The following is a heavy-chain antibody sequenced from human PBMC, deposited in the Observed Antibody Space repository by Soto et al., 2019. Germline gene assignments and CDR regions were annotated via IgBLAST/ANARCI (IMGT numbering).Heavy chain of an antibody. CDR1: GFTFSSYA. J-gene: IGHJ6*02. D-gene: IGHD1-1*01. V-gene: IGHV3-30-3*01. Sequence: QVQLVESRGGVVQPGRSLRLSCAASGFTFSSYAMHWVRQAPGKGLEWVAVISYDGSNKYYADSVKGRFTISRDNSKNTLYLQMNSLRAEDTAVYYCARDRLSYNWNAFPYSSSGMDVWGQGTTVTVSS. CDR3: ARDRLSYNWNAFPYSSSGMDV. CDR2: ISYDGSNK.